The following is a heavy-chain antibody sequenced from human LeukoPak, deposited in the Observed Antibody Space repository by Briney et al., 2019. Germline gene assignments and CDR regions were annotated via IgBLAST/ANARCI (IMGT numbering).Heavy chain of an antibody. CDR1: GFTFISYA. V-gene: IGHV3-64D*06. CDR2: ISSNGGST. J-gene: IGHJ4*02. Sequence: GGSLRLSCSASGFTFISYAMHWVRQAPGGGLEYVSAISSNGGSTYYADSVKGRFTISRDNSKNTLYLQMSSLRAEDTAVYSCVKEVEGSYFDYWGQGTLVTVSS. D-gene: IGHD3-10*01. CDR3: VKEVEGSYFDY.